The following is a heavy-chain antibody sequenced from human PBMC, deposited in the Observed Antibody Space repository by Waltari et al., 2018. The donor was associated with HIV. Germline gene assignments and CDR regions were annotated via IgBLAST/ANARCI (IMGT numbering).Heavy chain of an antibody. Sequence: EVQLVESGGGLVQPGGSLRLSCAASGFTCGSYSMTGVRQAPGKGLEWVSYISSSSSTIYYADSVKGRFTISRDNAKNSLYLQMNSLRAEDTAVYYCARDRDYLDAFDIWGQGTMVTVSS. CDR2: ISSSSSTI. D-gene: IGHD3-16*01. CDR1: GFTCGSYS. CDR3: ARDRDYLDAFDI. V-gene: IGHV3-48*01. J-gene: IGHJ3*02.